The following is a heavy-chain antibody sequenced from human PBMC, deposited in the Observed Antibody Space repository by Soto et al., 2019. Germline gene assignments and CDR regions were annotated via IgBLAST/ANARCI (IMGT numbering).Heavy chain of an antibody. Sequence: ASVKVSCKASGGTFSSYAISWVRQAPGQGLEWMGGIIPIFGTANYAQKFQGRVTITADESTSTAYMELSSLRSEDTAVYYCARYQPPFGYYYYYYGMDVWGQGTTVTVSS. D-gene: IGHD2-2*01. V-gene: IGHV1-69*13. CDR1: GGTFSSYA. CDR2: IIPIFGTA. J-gene: IGHJ6*02. CDR3: ARYQPPFGYYYYYYGMDV.